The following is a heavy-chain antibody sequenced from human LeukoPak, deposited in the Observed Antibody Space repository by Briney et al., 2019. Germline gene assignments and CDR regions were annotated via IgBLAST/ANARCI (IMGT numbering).Heavy chain of an antibody. CDR2: INHSGST. CDR3: AIGSRADYYCGMDV. V-gene: IGHV4-34*01. J-gene: IGHJ6*04. D-gene: IGHD3-10*01. Sequence: PSETLSLTCAVYGGSFSGYYWSWIRQPPGKGLEWIGEINHSGSTNYNPSLKSRVTISVDTSKNQFSLKLSSVTAADTAVYYCAIGSRADYYCGMDVWGKGTTVTVSS. CDR1: GGSFSGYY.